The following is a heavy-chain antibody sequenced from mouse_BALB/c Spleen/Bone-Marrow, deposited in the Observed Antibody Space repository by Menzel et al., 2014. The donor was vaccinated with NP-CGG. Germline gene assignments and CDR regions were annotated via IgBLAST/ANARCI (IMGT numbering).Heavy chain of an antibody. D-gene: IGHD1-1*01. CDR2: IYPSDSYT. CDR1: GYTFTSYW. J-gene: IGHJ2*01. V-gene: IGHV1-69*02. Sequence: QVQLQQSGAELVRPGASVKLSCKASGYTFTSYWIYWVKQRPGQGLEWIGNIYPSDSYTNYNQKFKDKATLTVDKSSSTAYMQLSSPTSEDSAVYYCTREGYYGSSYVDYWGQGTTLTVSS. CDR3: TREGYYGSSYVDY.